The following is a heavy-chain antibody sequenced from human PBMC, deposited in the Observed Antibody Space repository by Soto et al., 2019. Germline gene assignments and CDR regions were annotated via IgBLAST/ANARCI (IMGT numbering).Heavy chain of an antibody. CDR2: IYTSGST. V-gene: IGHV4-4*07. J-gene: IGHJ5*02. Sequence: SETLSLTCTVSGGSISSYYWSWIRQPAGKGLEWIGRIYTSGSTNYNPSLKSRVTMSVDTSKNQFSLKLSSVTAADTAVYYCARDLGLGYCSGGSCYQGGFDPWGQGTLVTVS. CDR3: ARDLGLGYCSGGSCYQGGFDP. D-gene: IGHD2-15*01. CDR1: GGSISSYY.